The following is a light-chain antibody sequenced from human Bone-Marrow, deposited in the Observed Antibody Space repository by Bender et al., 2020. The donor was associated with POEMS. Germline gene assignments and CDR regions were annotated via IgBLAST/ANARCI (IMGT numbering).Light chain of an antibody. Sequence: QSVLTQPPSVSAAPGQKVTISCSGSSSNFGNDYVSWYQQLPGTAPKLLIYENNNRPSGIPDRFSASKSGTSASLAITGLQAEDEGDYYCQSYDNSLGGWVFGGGTKLTVL. J-gene: IGLJ3*02. CDR2: ENN. V-gene: IGLV1-51*02. CDR1: SSNFGNDY. CDR3: QSYDNSLGGWV.